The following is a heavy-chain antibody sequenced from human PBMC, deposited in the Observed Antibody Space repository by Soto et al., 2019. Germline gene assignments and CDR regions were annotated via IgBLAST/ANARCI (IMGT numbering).Heavy chain of an antibody. CDR3: ARVGPSDYSNFEY. D-gene: IGHD4-4*01. J-gene: IGHJ4*02. CDR1: GYSISSGHY. Sequence: SETLSLTCAVSGYSISSGHYWAWIRQPPGKGLEWIGSFYYTGSSYYNPSLKSRVSISVDTSKNQISLKLRFVTAADTAVYFCARVGPSDYSNFEYWGQGRLVTASS. CDR2: FYYTGSS. V-gene: IGHV4-38-2*01.